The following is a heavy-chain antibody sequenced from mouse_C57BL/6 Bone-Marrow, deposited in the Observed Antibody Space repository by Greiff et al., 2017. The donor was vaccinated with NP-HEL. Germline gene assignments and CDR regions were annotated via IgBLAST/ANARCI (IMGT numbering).Heavy chain of an antibody. Sequence: EVNLVESGGGLVQSGRSLRLSCATSGFTFSDFYMEWVRQAPGKGLEWIAASRNKANDYTTEYSASVKGRFIVSRDTSQSILYLQMNALRAEDTAIYYCARDACRANWVYYYAMDYWGQGTSVTVSS. CDR1: GFTFSDFY. J-gene: IGHJ4*01. V-gene: IGHV7-1*01. CDR3: ARDACRANWVYYYAMDY. D-gene: IGHD4-1*01. CDR2: SRNKANDYTT.